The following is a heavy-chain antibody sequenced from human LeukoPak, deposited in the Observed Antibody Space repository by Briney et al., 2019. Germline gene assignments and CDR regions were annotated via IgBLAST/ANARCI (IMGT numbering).Heavy chain of an antibody. CDR2: ISPGGSET. CDR3: SIAAHGTGYFDY. CDR1: GYSFTSYW. D-gene: IGHD6-13*01. Sequence: GRSLRLSCKGSGYSFTSYWIGWARQMPGEGLEWMGIISPGGSETRYSPSFEGQVTISADKSINTAYLQWSSLKASDTAMYYCSIAAHGTGYFDYWGQGTLVIVSS. J-gene: IGHJ4*02. V-gene: IGHV5-51*01.